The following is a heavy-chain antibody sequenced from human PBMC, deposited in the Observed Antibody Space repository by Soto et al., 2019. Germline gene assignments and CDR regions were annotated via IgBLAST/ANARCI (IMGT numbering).Heavy chain of an antibody. CDR3: AREAVGYCSSTSCYRPGYYYYGMDV. CDR1: GGTFSSYA. Sequence: QVQLVQSGAEVKKPGSSVKVSCKAAGGTFSSYAISWVRQAPGQGLEWMGGISPIFGTANYAQKFQGRVTITADKSTSTAYMELSSLRSEDTAVYYCAREAVGYCSSTSCYRPGYYYYGMDVWGQGTTVTVSS. D-gene: IGHD2-2*01. J-gene: IGHJ6*02. V-gene: IGHV1-69*06. CDR2: ISPIFGTA.